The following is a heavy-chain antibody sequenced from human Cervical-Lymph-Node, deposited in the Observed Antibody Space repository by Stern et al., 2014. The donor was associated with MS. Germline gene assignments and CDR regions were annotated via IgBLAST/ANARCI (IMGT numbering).Heavy chain of an antibody. CDR1: GFSINTFAVG. V-gene: IGHV2-5*02. CDR2: LYYDDDK. J-gene: IGHJ3*01. Sequence: QVTLRESGPTLVKPTQTLTLTCTFSGFSINTFAVGVGWVRQPPGKALEWLALLYYDDDKRYSPSLKSRLTITKDPSKNQVVLTMTNMDPVDTATYYCAHYGSSAARRPYAFDVWGQGIVVTVSS. CDR3: AHYGSSAARRPYAFDV. D-gene: IGHD3-10*01.